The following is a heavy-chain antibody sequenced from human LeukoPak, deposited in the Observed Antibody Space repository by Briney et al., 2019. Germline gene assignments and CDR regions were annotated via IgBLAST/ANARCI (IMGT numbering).Heavy chain of an antibody. J-gene: IGHJ4*02. D-gene: IGHD6-19*01. CDR2: ISWNSGSI. Sequence: GRSLRLSCAASGFTFDDYAMHWIRQAPGKGLEWVSGISWNSGSIGYADSVKGRFTISRDNAKNSLYLQMNSLRAEDTALYCCAKSLGLYSSGWPPSFDYWGQGTLVTVSS. CDR3: AKSLGLYSSGWPPSFDY. V-gene: IGHV3-9*01. CDR1: GFTFDDYA.